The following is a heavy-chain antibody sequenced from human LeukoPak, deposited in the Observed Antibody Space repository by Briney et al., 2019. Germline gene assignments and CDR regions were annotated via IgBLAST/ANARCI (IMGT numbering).Heavy chain of an antibody. J-gene: IGHJ4*02. V-gene: IGHV3-7*03. D-gene: IGHD3-9*01. CDR1: GFTFSLYW. Sequence: GGSLRLSCAASGFTFSLYWTNWVRRAPGKGLEWVANIKQDGSEKNYVDSVKGRFTISRDNAKNSLYLQMNNLRVEDTAIYHCAGGTGFIIKDWGQGTLVTVSS. CDR2: IKQDGSEK. CDR3: AGGTGFIIKD.